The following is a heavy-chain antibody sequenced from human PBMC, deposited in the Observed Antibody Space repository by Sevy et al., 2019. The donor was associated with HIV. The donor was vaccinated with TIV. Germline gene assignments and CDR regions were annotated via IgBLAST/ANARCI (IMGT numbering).Heavy chain of an antibody. D-gene: IGHD4-17*01. V-gene: IGHV3-33*01. CDR2: IWFDGSNT. CDR1: GFTFSTYG. J-gene: IGHJ4*02. CDR3: ARDLEFYDYGDYGPAFMPDY. Sequence: GGSLRLSCAASGFTFSTYGMHWVRQAPGKGLEWVAVIWFDGSNTYYADSVKGRFTISREIAKNTLHLQMNSLGAEDTAVYYCARDLEFYDYGDYGPAFMPDYWGQGTLVTVSS.